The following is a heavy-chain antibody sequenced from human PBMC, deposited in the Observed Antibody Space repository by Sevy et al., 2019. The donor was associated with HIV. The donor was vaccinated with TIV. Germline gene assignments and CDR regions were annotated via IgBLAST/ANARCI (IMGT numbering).Heavy chain of an antibody. CDR1: GFTFSSYA. CDR3: ARDLKKYQLLSKLSYYFDY. CDR2: ISYDGSNK. Sequence: GGSPRLSCAASGFTFSSYAMHWVRQAPGKGLEWVAVISYDGSNKYYADSVKGRFTISRDNSKNTLYLQMNSLRAEDTAVYYCARDLKKYQLLSKLSYYFDYWGQGTLVTVSS. V-gene: IGHV3-30-3*01. J-gene: IGHJ4*02. D-gene: IGHD2-2*01.